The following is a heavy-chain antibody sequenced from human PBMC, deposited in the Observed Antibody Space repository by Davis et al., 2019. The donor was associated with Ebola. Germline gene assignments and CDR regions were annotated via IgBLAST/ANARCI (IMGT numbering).Heavy chain of an antibody. CDR2: INHSGST. V-gene: IGHV4-39*07. Sequence: PGGSLRLSCTVSGGSISSGGYYWSWIRQPPGKGLEWIGEINHSGSTNYNPSLKSRVTISVDTSKNQFSLKLSSVTAADTAVYYCARGKMYYYDSSGYYSRNWFDPWGQGTLDTVSS. D-gene: IGHD3-22*01. J-gene: IGHJ5*02. CDR1: GGSISSGGYY. CDR3: ARGKMYYYDSSGYYSRNWFDP.